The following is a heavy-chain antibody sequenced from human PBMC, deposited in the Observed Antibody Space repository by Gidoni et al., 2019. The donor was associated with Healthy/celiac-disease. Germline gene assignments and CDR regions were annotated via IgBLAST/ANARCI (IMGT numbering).Heavy chain of an antibody. CDR1: GFTFDDYA. D-gene: IGHD6-19*01. J-gene: IGHJ6*02. V-gene: IGHV3-9*01. CDR3: AKDLHSGLYYYYGMDV. CDR2: ISWNSGSI. Sequence: EVQLVESGGGLVQPGRSLRLSCAASGFTFDDYAMHWVRQAPGKGLGWVSGISWNSGSIGYADSVKGRFTISRDNAKNSLYLQMNSLRAEDTALYYCAKDLHSGLYYYYGMDVWGQGTTVTVSS.